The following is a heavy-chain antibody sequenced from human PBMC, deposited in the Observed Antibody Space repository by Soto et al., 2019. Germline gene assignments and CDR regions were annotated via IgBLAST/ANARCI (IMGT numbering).Heavy chain of an antibody. J-gene: IGHJ3*02. CDR3: ARDDYYDSSGSRAFDI. D-gene: IGHD3-22*01. CDR2: ISSSGSTI. V-gene: IGHV3-48*03. CDR1: GFTFSSYE. Sequence: GGSLRLSCAASGFTFSSYEMNWVRQAPGKGLEWVSYISSSGSTIHYADSVKGRFTISRDNAKNSLYLQMNSLRAEDTAVYYCARDDYYDSSGSRAFDIWGQGTMVTVS.